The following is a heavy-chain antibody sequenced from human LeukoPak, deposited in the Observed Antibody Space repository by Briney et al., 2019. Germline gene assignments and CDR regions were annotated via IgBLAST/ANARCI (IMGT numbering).Heavy chain of an antibody. D-gene: IGHD2-2*01. V-gene: IGHV3-30*02. J-gene: IGHJ4*02. CDR2: IQSDGSNE. CDR3: ATHCSGTSCHRDY. Sequence: PGGSLILSCAASGFTFGGYGMHWVRQAPGRGLECVAFIQSDGSNEYYSDSVKGRFTISRDNSKNTLYLQMNSLTAEDTAVYYCATHCSGTSCHRDYWGQGTLVTVSS. CDR1: GFTFGGYG.